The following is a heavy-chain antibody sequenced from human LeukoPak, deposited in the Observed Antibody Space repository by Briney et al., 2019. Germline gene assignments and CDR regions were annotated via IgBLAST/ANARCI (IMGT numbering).Heavy chain of an antibody. CDR1: GFTFSSYA. CDR3: AKNPGGRLDD. J-gene: IGHJ4*02. Sequence: PGGSLRLSCAASGFTFSSYAMSWVRQAPGKGLEWVSLIGGSGGSTYYADSVKGRFTISRDNSKNTVYLQMSSLRAEDTAVYYCAKNPGGRLDDWGQGTLVTVSS. D-gene: IGHD3-16*01. V-gene: IGHV3-23*01. CDR2: IGGSGGST.